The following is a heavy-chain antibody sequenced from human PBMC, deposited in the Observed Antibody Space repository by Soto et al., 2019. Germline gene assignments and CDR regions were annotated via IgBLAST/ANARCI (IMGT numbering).Heavy chain of an antibody. J-gene: IGHJ4*02. D-gene: IGHD3-16*01. CDR3: ASLPYDYVWGN. V-gene: IGHV4-34*01. CDR1: GGSFSGYY. CDR2: INHSGST. Sequence: QVQLQQWGAGLLKPSETLSLTCAVYGGSFSGYYWSWIRQPPGKGLEWIGEINHSGSTNYNPSLKSXXTXSXXTSKNQFSLKLSSVTAADTAVYYCASLPYDYVWGNWGQGTLVTVSS.